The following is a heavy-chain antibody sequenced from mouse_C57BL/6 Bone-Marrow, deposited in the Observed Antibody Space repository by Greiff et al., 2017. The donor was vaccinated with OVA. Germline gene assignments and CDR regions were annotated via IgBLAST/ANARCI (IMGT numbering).Heavy chain of an antibody. CDR2: IYPGSGST. CDR3: ARSGDYYGLYYFDY. J-gene: IGHJ2*01. CDR1: GYTFTSYW. V-gene: IGHV1-55*01. Sequence: VQLQQPGAELVKPGASVKMSCKASGYTFTSYWITWVKQRPGQGLVWIGDIYPGSGSTNYNEKFKSKATLTVDTSSSTAYMQLSSLTSEDSAVYYCARSGDYYGLYYFDYWGQGTTLTVSS. D-gene: IGHD1-1*01.